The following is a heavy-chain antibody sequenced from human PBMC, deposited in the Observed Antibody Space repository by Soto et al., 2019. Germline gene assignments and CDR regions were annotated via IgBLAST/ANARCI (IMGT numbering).Heavy chain of an antibody. D-gene: IGHD2-8*01. CDR1: GDSITTSSFY. Sequence: SETLSLTCSVSGGTVSGDSITTSSFYWGWIRQPPGKGLQWVASIDYSGSTYYNPSLKSRVTISVDTSKNQFFLKLTSVTAADTAVYYCARLLTFWGHGILVTVSS. J-gene: IGHJ4*01. V-gene: IGHV4-39*01. CDR2: IDYSGST. CDR3: ARLLTF.